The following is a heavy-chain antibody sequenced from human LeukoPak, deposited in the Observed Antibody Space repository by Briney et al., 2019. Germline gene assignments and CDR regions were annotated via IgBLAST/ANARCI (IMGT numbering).Heavy chain of an antibody. CDR2: IIPLFGTA. D-gene: IGHD3-3*01. Sequence: SVKVSCKASGYTFTSYAISWVRQAPGQGLEWMGGIIPLFGTANYAQRFQGRVTITADESTSTAYMALSSLRSEDTAIFYCARARIPFAVVIPWVYWGQGTLVTVSS. CDR3: ARARIPFAVVIPWVY. J-gene: IGHJ4*02. V-gene: IGHV1-69*13. CDR1: GYTFTSYA.